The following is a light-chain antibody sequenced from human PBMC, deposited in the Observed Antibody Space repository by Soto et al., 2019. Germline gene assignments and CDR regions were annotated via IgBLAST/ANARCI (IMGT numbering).Light chain of an antibody. CDR1: QGIGND. Sequence: DIQMTQSPSSLSASVGDRVTITCRASQGIGNDLGWYQEKPGKAPKRLIYGASSLQDGVPSRFGGSGSGTEFTLTISSLQPEDLATYYCLQHKSYPWTFGQGTKVEIK. J-gene: IGKJ1*01. V-gene: IGKV1-17*01. CDR2: GAS. CDR3: LQHKSYPWT.